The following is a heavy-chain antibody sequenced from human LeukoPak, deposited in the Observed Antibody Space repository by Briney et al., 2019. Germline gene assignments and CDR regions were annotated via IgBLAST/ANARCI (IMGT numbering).Heavy chain of an antibody. CDR2: ISSSSSTI. CDR3: ATHSSSWYDTLFDY. Sequence: GGSLRLSCAASGFTFSSYSMNWVRQAPGKGLEWVSYISSSSSTIYYADSVKGRFTISRDNAKNSLYLQMNSLRAEDTAVYYCATHSSSWYDTLFDYWGQGTLVTVSS. V-gene: IGHV3-48*01. J-gene: IGHJ4*02. D-gene: IGHD6-13*01. CDR1: GFTFSSYS.